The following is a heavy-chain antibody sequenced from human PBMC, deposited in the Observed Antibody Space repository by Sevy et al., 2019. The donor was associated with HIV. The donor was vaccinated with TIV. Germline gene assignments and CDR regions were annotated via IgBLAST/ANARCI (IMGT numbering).Heavy chain of an antibody. V-gene: IGHV4-59*01. CDR3: ARRVPALAGNWFDP. Sequence: SETLSLTCTVSGGSISGYYWSWIRQSPGKGLEWIGYIYNVGDTRYNPSLKSRVTISMATSKNQFSLHLNSVTAADTAMYYCARRVPALAGNWFDPWGQRTLVTDSS. CDR1: GGSISGYY. J-gene: IGHJ5*02. CDR2: IYNVGDT.